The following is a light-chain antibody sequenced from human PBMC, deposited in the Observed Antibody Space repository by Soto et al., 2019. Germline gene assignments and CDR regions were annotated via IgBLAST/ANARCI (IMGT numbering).Light chain of an antibody. J-gene: IGKJ1*01. CDR2: GAS. V-gene: IGKV3-15*01. Sequence: EIILTQSPASLSVSPGERATLSCRASQSVNNNLAWYQQKPGQAPRLLIYGASTRATGIPGRFRGSGSGTEFTLTITSLQSEDFATYYCQQSYSTPPWTFGQGTKVEIK. CDR1: QSVNNN. CDR3: QQSYSTPPWT.